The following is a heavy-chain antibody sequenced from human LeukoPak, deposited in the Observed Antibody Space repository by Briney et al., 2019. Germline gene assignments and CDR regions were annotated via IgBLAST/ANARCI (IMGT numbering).Heavy chain of an antibody. D-gene: IGHD3-3*01. J-gene: IGHJ4*02. V-gene: IGHV3-30-3*01. CDR3: ARVLGYYDFWSGYYRSDYFDY. CDR2: ISYDGSKK. Sequence: GRSLRLSCAASGFTFSRYAVHWVRQAPGKGLEWVAVISYDGSKKYYADSVKGRFTISRDTSKNTLYLQMNSLRAEDTAVYYCARVLGYYDFWSGYYRSDYFDYWGQGTLVTVSS. CDR1: GFTFSRYA.